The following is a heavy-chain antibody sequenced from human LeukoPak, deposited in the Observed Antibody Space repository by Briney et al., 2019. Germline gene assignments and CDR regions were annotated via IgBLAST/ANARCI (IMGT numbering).Heavy chain of an antibody. CDR1: GYTFTAYY. J-gene: IGHJ4*02. V-gene: IGHV1-2*02. CDR2: INPNSGGT. Sequence: ASMKVSCKASGYTFTAYYIHWVRQAPGQGLEWMGWINPNSGGTNYAQKFQGRVTMTRDTSISTAYVDLSRLTSDDTAMYYCARALGDYGNNRVYYFDYWGQGTLVTVSS. CDR3: ARALGDYGNNRVYYFDY. D-gene: IGHD4-17*01.